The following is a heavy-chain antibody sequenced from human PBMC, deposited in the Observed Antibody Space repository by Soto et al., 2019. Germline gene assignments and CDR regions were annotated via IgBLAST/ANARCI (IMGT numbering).Heavy chain of an antibody. J-gene: IGHJ4*02. D-gene: IGHD3-22*01. CDR3: ARDEHYYDSSGYLGY. V-gene: IGHV1-46*01. CDR1: GYTFTSYY. CDR2: INPSGGST. Sequence: ASVKVSCKASGYTFTSYYMHWARQAPGQGLEWMGIINPSGGSTSYAQKFQGRVTMTRDTSTSTVYMELSSLRSEDTAVYYCARDEHYYDSSGYLGYWGQGTLVTVSS.